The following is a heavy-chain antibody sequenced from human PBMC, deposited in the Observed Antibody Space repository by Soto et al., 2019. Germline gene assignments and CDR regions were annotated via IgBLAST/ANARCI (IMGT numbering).Heavy chain of an antibody. CDR2: IWYDGNNK. Sequence: GGSLRLSCAASGFTFSSYGMPWVRQAPGKGLEWVAVIWYDGNNKYYADSVKGRFTISRDDSKNTLYVQMTSLRAEDTAIYYCARGLHSLFDYWGQGTLVTVSS. V-gene: IGHV3-33*01. CDR3: ARGLHSLFDY. D-gene: IGHD2-21*01. CDR1: GFTFSSYG. J-gene: IGHJ4*02.